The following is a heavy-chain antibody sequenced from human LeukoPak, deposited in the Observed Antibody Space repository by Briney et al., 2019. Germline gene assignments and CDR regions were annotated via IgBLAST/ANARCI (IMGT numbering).Heavy chain of an antibody. J-gene: IGHJ4*02. D-gene: IGHD6-19*01. CDR1: GYSFADYW. CDR2: IYPGDSDT. CDR3: ARRRFTRVWYYFDY. Sequence: GESLKISCKTSGYSFADYWIGWVRQMPGKGLEWMGIIYPGDSDTRYSPSFQDQVTLSADKSISTAYLQWSSLKASDSAMYYCARRRFTRVWYYFDYWGQGTLVTVSS. V-gene: IGHV5-51*01.